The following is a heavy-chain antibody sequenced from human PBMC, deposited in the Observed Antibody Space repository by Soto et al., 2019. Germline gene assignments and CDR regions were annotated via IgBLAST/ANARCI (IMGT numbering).Heavy chain of an antibody. D-gene: IGHD5-12*01. V-gene: IGHV1-69*02. Sequence: GASVKVSCKASGGTFSSYTISWVRQAPGQGLEWMGRIIPILGIANYAQKFKGRVTITADKSTSTAYMELSSLRSEDTAVYYCARGRLGDGYNFNWFDPWGQGTLVTVSS. CDR1: GGTFSSYT. J-gene: IGHJ5*02. CDR2: IIPILGIA. CDR3: ARGRLGDGYNFNWFDP.